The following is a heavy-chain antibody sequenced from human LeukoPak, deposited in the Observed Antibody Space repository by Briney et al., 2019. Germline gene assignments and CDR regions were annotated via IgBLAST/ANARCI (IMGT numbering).Heavy chain of an antibody. V-gene: IGHV1-8*01. Sequence: GASVKVSCKASGYTFTSYDIIWVRQATGQGLEWIGWMNPNGGNTDYAQKFQGRVTMTRNTPIGTAYMELSSLRSEDTAIYYCARMLSWNDIDPWGQGTLVTVSS. CDR1: GYTFTSYD. CDR3: ARMLSWNDIDP. D-gene: IGHD1-1*01. J-gene: IGHJ5*02. CDR2: MNPNGGNT.